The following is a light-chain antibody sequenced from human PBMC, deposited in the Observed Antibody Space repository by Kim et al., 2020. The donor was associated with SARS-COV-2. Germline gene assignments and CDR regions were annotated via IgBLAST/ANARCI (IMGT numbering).Light chain of an antibody. Sequence: RASRSVSSNLAWYQQRPGQAPRLLIYDATTRATGIPARFSGSGFGTEFTLTISSLQSEDFAVYFCQKYNDWPGLTFGGGTKVDIK. J-gene: IGKJ4*01. CDR1: RSVSSN. CDR3: QKYNDWPGLT. CDR2: DAT. V-gene: IGKV3-15*01.